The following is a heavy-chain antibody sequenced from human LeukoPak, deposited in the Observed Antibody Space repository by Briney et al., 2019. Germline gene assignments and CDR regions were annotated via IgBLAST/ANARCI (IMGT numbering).Heavy chain of an antibody. CDR1: GFTFSSYA. CDR2: ISGSGGST. CDR3: AKDPSNYDFWSGNFDY. D-gene: IGHD3-3*01. J-gene: IGHJ4*02. Sequence: GGSLRLSCAASGFTFSSYAMSWVRQAPGKGLEWVSAISGSGGSTYYADSVKGRYTISRDNSKNTLYLQMNSLRAEDTAVYYCAKDPSNYDFWSGNFDYWGQGTLVTVSS. V-gene: IGHV3-23*01.